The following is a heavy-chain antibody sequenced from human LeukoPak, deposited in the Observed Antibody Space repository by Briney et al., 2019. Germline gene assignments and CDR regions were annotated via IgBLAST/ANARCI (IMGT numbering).Heavy chain of an antibody. Sequence: GGSLRLSCAASGFTFSSYGMHWVRQAPGKGLEWVSVIYSGGSTYYADSVKGRFTISRDNSKNTLYLQMNSLRAEDTAVYYCATGTLAYYGMDVWGQGTTVTVSS. CDR1: GFTFSSYG. V-gene: IGHV3-66*01. CDR2: IYSGGST. J-gene: IGHJ6*02. CDR3: ATGTLAYYGMDV. D-gene: IGHD1-26*01.